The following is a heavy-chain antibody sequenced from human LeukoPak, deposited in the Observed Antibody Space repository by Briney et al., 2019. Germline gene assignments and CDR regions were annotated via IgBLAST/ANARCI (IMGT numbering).Heavy chain of an antibody. CDR1: GFTFGDYA. Sequence: GGSLKLSCTASGFTFGDYAMSWFRQAPGKGLEWVGFIRSKAYGGTTEYAASVKGRFTISRDDSKSIAYLQMNSLKTEDTAVYYCTRVLRGYGGYCFDYWGQGTLVTVSS. J-gene: IGHJ4*02. CDR2: IRSKAYGGTT. CDR3: TRVLRGYGGYCFDY. V-gene: IGHV3-49*03. D-gene: IGHD4-23*01.